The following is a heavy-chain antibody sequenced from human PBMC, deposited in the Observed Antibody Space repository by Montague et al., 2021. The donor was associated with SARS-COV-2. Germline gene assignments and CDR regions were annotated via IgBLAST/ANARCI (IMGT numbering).Heavy chain of an antibody. CDR3: VRVRGSGWFDP. Sequence: SETLSLTCAVYSGSFSGYYWSWIRQPPGKGLEWIGSIYYSGSTYYNPSLKSRVTISVDTSKNQFSLKLNSVTAADTAVYFCVRVRGSGWFDPWGQGILVTVSS. V-gene: IGHV4-34*01. D-gene: IGHD3-10*01. CDR2: IYYSGST. J-gene: IGHJ5*02. CDR1: SGSFSGYY.